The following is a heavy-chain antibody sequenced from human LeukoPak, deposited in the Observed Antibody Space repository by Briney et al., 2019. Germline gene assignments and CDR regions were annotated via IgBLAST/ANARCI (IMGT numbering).Heavy chain of an antibody. Sequence: PGGSLRLSCAASGFTFSSYWMHWVRQAPGKGLVWVSRINSDGSSTSYADSVKGRFTISRDNAKNTLYLQMNSLRAEDTAVYYCARVSVRDRVLSSGWYFWRDLPDSGYGMDVWGQGTTVTVSS. V-gene: IGHV3-74*01. CDR2: INSDGSST. J-gene: IGHJ6*02. D-gene: IGHD6-19*01. CDR1: GFTFSSYW. CDR3: ARVSVRDRVLSSGWYFWRDLPDSGYGMDV.